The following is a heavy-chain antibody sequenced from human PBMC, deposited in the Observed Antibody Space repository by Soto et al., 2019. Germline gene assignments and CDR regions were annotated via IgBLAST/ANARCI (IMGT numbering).Heavy chain of an antibody. Sequence: QVQLVQSGAEVKKPGASVKVSCKASGYTFTGYYMHWVRQAPGQGLEWMGWINPNSGGTNYAQKLQGRVTMTRDTSISTAYMELSRLRSDDTAVYYCARVYGGATHPFDYWGQGTLVTVSS. CDR3: ARVYGGATHPFDY. D-gene: IGHD1-26*01. J-gene: IGHJ4*02. CDR2: INPNSGGT. V-gene: IGHV1-2*02. CDR1: GYTFTGYY.